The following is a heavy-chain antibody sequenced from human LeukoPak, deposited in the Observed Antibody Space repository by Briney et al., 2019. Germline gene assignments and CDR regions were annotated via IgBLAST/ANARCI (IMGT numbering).Heavy chain of an antibody. CDR2: ITWNSDIK. D-gene: IGHD3-10*01. Sequence: GGSLRLSCAASGFSFGDYAMHWVRQAPGKGLEWVSGITWNSDIKAHADAVKGRFTVSRDNAKNSLYLQMNSLRSDDTALYYCARAPISGSYSQYFYMDVWGKGTTVTISS. CDR3: ARAPISGSYSQYFYMDV. J-gene: IGHJ6*03. V-gene: IGHV3-9*01. CDR1: GFSFGDYA.